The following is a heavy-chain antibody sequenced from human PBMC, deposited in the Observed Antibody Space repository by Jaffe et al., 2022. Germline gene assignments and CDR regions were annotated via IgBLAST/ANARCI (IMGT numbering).Heavy chain of an antibody. CDR3: ARHLMITFGGAPGWFDP. CDR1: GGSISSSSYY. Sequence: QLQLQESGPGLVKPSETLSLTCTVSGGSISSSSYYWGWIRQPPGKGLEWIGSIYYSGSTYYNPSLKSRVTISVDTSKNQFSLKLSSVTAADTAVYYCARHLMITFGGAPGWFDPWGQGTLVTVSS. CDR2: IYYSGST. J-gene: IGHJ5*02. V-gene: IGHV4-39*01. D-gene: IGHD3-16*01.